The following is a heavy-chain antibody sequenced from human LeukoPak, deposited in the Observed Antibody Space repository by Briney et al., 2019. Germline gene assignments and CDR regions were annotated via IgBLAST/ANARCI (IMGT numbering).Heavy chain of an antibody. D-gene: IGHD2-15*01. CDR1: GFTVSSGH. CDR2: FYRGGNT. J-gene: IGHJ3*01. CDR3: ATSTSATYDGLDL. V-gene: IGHV3-53*01. Sequence: GGSLRLSCAVSGFTVSSGHMHWVRQAPGQGLEWVATFYRGGNTYHADSVKGRLTVSRDNLKNTVSLQMDSLRAEDTAVYYCATSTSATYDGLDLWGQGTRVTVSS.